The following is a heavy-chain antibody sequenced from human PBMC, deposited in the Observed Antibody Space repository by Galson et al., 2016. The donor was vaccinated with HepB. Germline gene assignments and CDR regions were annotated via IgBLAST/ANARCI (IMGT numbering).Heavy chain of an antibody. CDR2: IRSDGSIS. Sequence: SLRLSCAASGFTFRGYGMHWVRQAPGKGLEWVALIRSDGSISYYADSVKGRFTISRDNSKNTLDLQMNSLRPEDTAVYYCARGVGYGDYTFDVWGQGIMVIVSS. J-gene: IGHJ3*01. CDR3: ARGVGYGDYTFDV. CDR1: GFTFRGYG. D-gene: IGHD4-17*01. V-gene: IGHV3-33*01.